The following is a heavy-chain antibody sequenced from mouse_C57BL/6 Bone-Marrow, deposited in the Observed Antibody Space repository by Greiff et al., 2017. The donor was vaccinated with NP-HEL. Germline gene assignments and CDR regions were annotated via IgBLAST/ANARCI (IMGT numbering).Heavy chain of an antibody. Sequence: EVQGVESEGGLVQPGSSMKLSCTASGFTFSDYYMAWVRQVPEKGLEWVANINYDGSSTYYLDSLKSRFIISRDNATNILYLQMRRLKSEDTATYYCAREGGLRRRTYAMDYWGQGTSVTVSS. D-gene: IGHD2-4*01. CDR2: INYDGSST. J-gene: IGHJ4*01. CDR1: GFTFSDYY. V-gene: IGHV5-16*01. CDR3: AREGGLRRRTYAMDY.